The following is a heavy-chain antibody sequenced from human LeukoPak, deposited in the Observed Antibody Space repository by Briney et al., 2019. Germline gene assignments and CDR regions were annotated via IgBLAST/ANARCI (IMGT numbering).Heavy chain of an antibody. J-gene: IGHJ2*01. CDR2: IQSDGSDK. CDR3: VKGLVPGKNWYFDL. V-gene: IGHV3-30*02. CDR1: GFSFSSHG. D-gene: IGHD3-10*01. Sequence: SGGSLRLSCATSGFSFSSHGMHWVRQAPGKGLEWLAFIQSDGSDKDYSDPVQGRFTIFRDNSRNTLYLQMDSLRNEDTAAYYCVKGLVPGKNWYFDLWGRGARVTVSS.